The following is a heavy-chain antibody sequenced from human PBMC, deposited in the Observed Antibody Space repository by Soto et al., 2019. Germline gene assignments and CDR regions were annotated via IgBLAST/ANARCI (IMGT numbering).Heavy chain of an antibody. D-gene: IGHD1-26*01. CDR3: ARGPIVGARGGFGFDS. V-gene: IGHV4-34*01. CDR1: GGSISSNY. CDR2: INHSGST. J-gene: IGHJ5*01. Sequence: SETLSLTCTVSGGSISSNYWSWIRQPPGKGLEWIGEINHSGSTNYNPSLKSRVTISVDTSKNQFSLKLSSVTAADTAVYYCARGPIVGARGGFGFDSWGQGTLVTVSS.